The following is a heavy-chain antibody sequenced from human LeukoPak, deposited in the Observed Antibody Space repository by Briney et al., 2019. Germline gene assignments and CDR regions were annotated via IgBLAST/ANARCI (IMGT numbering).Heavy chain of an antibody. D-gene: IGHD1-1*01. CDR3: ARVWELERLDGVMVY. J-gene: IGHJ4*02. Sequence: GASVKVSCKASGYTFTGYYMHWVRQAPGQGLEWMGGINPNSGGTNYAQKFQGRVTMTRDTSISTAYMELSRLRSDDTAVYYCARVWELERLDGVMVYWGQGTLVTVSS. V-gene: IGHV1-2*02. CDR2: INPNSGGT. CDR1: GYTFTGYY.